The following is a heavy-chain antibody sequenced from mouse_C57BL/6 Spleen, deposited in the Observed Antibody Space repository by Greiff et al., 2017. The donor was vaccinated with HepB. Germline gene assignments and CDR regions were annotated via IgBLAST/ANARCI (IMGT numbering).Heavy chain of an antibody. Sequence: QVQLQQSGPGLVQPSQSLSITCTVSGFSLTSYGVHWVRQSPGKGLEWLGVIWSGGSTDYNAAFISRLSISKDNSKSQVFFKMNSLQADDTAIYYCARHYYYGSSPYAMDYWGQGTSVTVSS. D-gene: IGHD1-1*01. J-gene: IGHJ4*01. CDR2: IWSGGST. CDR1: GFSLTSYG. CDR3: ARHYYYGSSPYAMDY. V-gene: IGHV2-2*01.